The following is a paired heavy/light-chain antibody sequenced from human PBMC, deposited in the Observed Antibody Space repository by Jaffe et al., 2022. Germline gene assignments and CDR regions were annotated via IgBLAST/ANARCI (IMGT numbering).Light chain of an antibody. CDR1: SSNIGNNY. CDR2: DNN. J-gene: IGLJ3*02. V-gene: IGLV1-51*01. Sequence: QSVLTQPPSVSAAPGQKVTISCSGSSSNIGNNYVSWYQQLPGTAPKLLIYDNNKRPSGIPDRFSGSKSGTSATLGITGLQTGDEADYYCGTWDSSLSSWVFGGGTKLTVL. CDR3: GTWDSSLSSWV.
Heavy chain of an antibody. Sequence: QVQLQQWGAGLLKPSETLSLTCAVYGGSFSGYYWSWIRQPPGKGLEWIGEINHSGSTNYNPSLKSRVTISVDTSKNQFSLKLSSVTAADTAVYYCARAPERYCSSTSCTSFGFPLDYWGQGTLVTVSS. J-gene: IGHJ4*02. D-gene: IGHD2-2*01. V-gene: IGHV4-34*01. CDR3: ARAPERYCSSTSCTSFGFPLDY. CDR1: GGSFSGYY. CDR2: INHSGST.